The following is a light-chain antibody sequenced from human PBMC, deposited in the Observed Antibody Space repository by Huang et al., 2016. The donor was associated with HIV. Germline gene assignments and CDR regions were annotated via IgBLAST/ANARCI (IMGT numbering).Light chain of an antibody. CDR2: KVS. Sequence: DVVLTQSPLSLPVTLGQPASVVFKSSHSLLHSDGNTYLTWFLQRPGQSPRRLIYKVSNRDFGVPARFSGSGSGADFTLTISRGEADDVGVYYCMQGTHWPQTFGQGTKVEVK. CDR3: MQGTHWPQT. J-gene: IGKJ1*01. V-gene: IGKV2-30*02. CDR1: HSLLHSDGNTY.